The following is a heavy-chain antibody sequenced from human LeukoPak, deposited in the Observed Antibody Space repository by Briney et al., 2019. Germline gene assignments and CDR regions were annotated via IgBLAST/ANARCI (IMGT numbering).Heavy chain of an antibody. CDR1: GYTFTSYG. CDR3: ARSAISFYYYYMDI. D-gene: IGHD2-2*01. J-gene: IGHJ6*03. Sequence: TSVKVSCKASGYTFTSYGISWVRQAPGQGLEWMGGIIPIFGTANYAQKFQGRVTITADESTSTAYMELSRLRSDDTAVYYCARSAISFYYYYMDIWGKGTTVTVSS. CDR2: IIPIFGTA. V-gene: IGHV1-69*13.